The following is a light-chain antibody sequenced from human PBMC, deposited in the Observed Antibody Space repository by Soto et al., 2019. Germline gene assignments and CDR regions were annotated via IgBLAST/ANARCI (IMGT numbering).Light chain of an antibody. V-gene: IGLV7-46*02. CDR3: LLSYSGAAYV. Sequence: QAVVTQEPSLTVSPGGTVTLTCGSSTGAVTSGHYPYWFQQKPGQAPRTLIYDTSNKHSWTPARFSGSLLGGKAALTLLGAKPEDEAEYYCLLSYSGAAYVFGTGTKV. J-gene: IGLJ1*01. CDR1: TGAVTSGHY. CDR2: DTS.